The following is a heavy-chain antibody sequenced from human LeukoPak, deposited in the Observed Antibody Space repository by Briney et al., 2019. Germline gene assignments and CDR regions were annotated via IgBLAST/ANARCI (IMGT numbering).Heavy chain of an antibody. D-gene: IGHD3-9*01. CDR3: ARGARYFDWSSYFDY. CDR2: IIPIFGTA. CDR1: GGTFSSYA. V-gene: IGHV1-69*05. Sequence: SVKVSCKASGGTFSSYAISWVRQAPGQGLEWMGGIIPIFGTANYAQKFQGRVTINTDESTSTAYMELSSLRSEDTAVCYCARGARYFDWSSYFDYWGQGTLVTVSS. J-gene: IGHJ4*02.